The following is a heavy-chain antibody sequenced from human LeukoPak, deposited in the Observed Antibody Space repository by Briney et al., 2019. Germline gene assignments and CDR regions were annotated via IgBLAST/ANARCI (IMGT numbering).Heavy chain of an antibody. V-gene: IGHV3-30*18. Sequence: GGSLRLSCAASGFTFSSYGMHWVRQAPGKGLEWVAVISYDGSNKYYADSVKGRFTISRDNSKNTLYLQMNSLRAEDTAVYYCAKDLRAYCGGDCPMNYWGQGTLVTVSS. D-gene: IGHD2-21*02. CDR2: ISYDGSNK. CDR3: AKDLRAYCGGDCPMNY. CDR1: GFTFSSYG. J-gene: IGHJ4*02.